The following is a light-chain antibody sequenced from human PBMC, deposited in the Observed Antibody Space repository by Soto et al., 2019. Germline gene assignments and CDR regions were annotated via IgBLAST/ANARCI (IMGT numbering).Light chain of an antibody. CDR1: GGSIANNY. CDR2: QDN. J-gene: IGLJ3*02. V-gene: IGLV6-57*04. Sequence: NFMLTQPHSVSESPGKTVTISCTRSGGSIANNYVQWYQQRPGSAPTPVIFQDNERPSGVPDRFSGSIDSSSNSASLTISGLRTEDEADYYCQSYDSSAHWVFGGGTQLTVL. CDR3: QSYDSSAHWV.